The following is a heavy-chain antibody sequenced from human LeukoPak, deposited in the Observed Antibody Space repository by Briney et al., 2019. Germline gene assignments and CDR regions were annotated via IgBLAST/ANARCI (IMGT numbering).Heavy chain of an antibody. CDR1: GDSNDDINTCCW. CDR3: AGTYYYTSGSYSNFDY. CDR2: VSHSGDT. J-gene: IGHJ4*02. Sequence: SETLSLTCDVSGDSNDDINTCCWWTWVRQSPGKGLEWIGEVSHSGDTNYNPSLKSRVAISLDKSKKQFSLRVNFVAAADTAVYYCAGTYYYTSGSYSNFDYWGQGTLVTVSS. D-gene: IGHD3-10*01. V-gene: IGHV4/OR15-8*02.